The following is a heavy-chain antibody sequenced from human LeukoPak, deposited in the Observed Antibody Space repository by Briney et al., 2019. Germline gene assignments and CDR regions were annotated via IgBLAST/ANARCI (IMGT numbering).Heavy chain of an antibody. D-gene: IGHD3-10*01. V-gene: IGHV3-74*01. Sequence: GGSLRLSCAVSGFTFSSYWMHWVRQAPGKGLVGVSGINGDGSSTSSTSYADSVKGRFTISRDNAKNTLYLEMNSLRAEDTAVYYCARAGAGGAFDIWGQGTMVTVSS. J-gene: IGHJ3*02. CDR1: GFTFSSYW. CDR3: ARAGAGGAFDI. CDR2: INGDGSSTSST.